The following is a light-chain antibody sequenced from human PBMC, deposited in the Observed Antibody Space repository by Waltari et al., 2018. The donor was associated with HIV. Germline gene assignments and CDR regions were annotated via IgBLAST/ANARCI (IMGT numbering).Light chain of an antibody. J-gene: IGKJ2*01. Sequence: VLTQSPDTLSLSPGERATLSCWASQTVSGSLAWYQHRPGQPPKLLIYDVSKRATDIPGRFSGSGSGTDFTLTISSLQPDDFAVYYCHHRDKWPLHTFGQGTKLEI. V-gene: IGKV3-11*01. CDR1: QTVSGS. CDR3: HHRDKWPLHT. CDR2: DVS.